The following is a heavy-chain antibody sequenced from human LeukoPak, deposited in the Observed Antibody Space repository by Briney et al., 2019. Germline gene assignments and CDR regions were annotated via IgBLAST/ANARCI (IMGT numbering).Heavy chain of an antibody. Sequence: SETLSLTCTVSGDSISTYYWSWLRQPPGKGLEWIGYIYYRVTSDYNPSLKSRVTMSVDMSTRQISLKLSSVTAADTAVYYCARERNYYDSSGRPFDYWGQGTLVTVSS. CDR3: ARERNYYDSSGRPFDY. CDR2: IYYRVTS. J-gene: IGHJ4*02. CDR1: GDSISTYY. V-gene: IGHV4-59*01. D-gene: IGHD3-22*01.